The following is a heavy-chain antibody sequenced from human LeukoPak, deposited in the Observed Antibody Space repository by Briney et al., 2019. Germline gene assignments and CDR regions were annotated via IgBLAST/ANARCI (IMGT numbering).Heavy chain of an antibody. CDR3: ARDKRSLANYYDSSGYPRNWFDP. V-gene: IGHV4-59*01. CDR1: GASITSYY. CDR2: IYHTGNI. J-gene: IGHJ5*02. D-gene: IGHD3-22*01. Sequence: SETLSLTCAVSGASITSYYWTWIRQPPGKGLEWIGYIYHTGNINYNPSLNSRATISIDTSMNQLSLKLTSVTAADTAVYYCARDKRSLANYYDSSGYPRNWFDPWGQGTLVTVSS.